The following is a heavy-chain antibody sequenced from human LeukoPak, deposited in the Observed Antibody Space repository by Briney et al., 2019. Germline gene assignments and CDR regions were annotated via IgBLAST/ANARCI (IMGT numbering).Heavy chain of an antibody. D-gene: IGHD2-8*01. CDR2: IYYSGST. Sequence: ASETLSLTCTVSDGSISSGIYYWNWIRQHPGKGLEWIGYIYYSGSTYYNPSLKSRVTMSVDTSKNQFSLKLTSVTAADTAVYYCASGDMMYVWSFWGQGTLVTVSS. CDR1: DGSISSGIYY. V-gene: IGHV4-31*03. CDR3: ASGDMMYVWSF. J-gene: IGHJ4*02.